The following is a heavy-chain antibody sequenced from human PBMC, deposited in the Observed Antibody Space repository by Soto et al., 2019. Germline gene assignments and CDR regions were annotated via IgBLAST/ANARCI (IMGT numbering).Heavy chain of an antibody. Sequence: QVQLQESGPGLVKPSGTLSLTCTVSGGSMSSSNWWNWVRQSPGKGLEWIGEAHHSGRTNYNPSPKVRMTISVDKSKNHFSLKLTSAPAADTAVYSCAGPEATVRDYWGQGTLVTVSS. V-gene: IGHV4-4*02. CDR2: AHHSGRT. CDR3: AGPEATVRDY. D-gene: IGHD4-17*01. J-gene: IGHJ4*02. CDR1: GGSMSSSNW.